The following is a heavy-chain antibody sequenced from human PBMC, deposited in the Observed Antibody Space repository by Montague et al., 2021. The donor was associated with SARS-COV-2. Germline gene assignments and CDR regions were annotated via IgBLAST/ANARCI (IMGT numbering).Heavy chain of an antibody. CDR2: LYGGDNS. V-gene: IGHV3-66*01. J-gene: IGHJ5*02. D-gene: IGHD3-16*01. CDR3: ARSIGGFDP. CDR1: GFTVSTNY. Sequence: SLRLSCAASGFTVSTNYVSWVRQAPGNGLEWVAVLYGGDNSNYTDSVKGRFTISRDNSKNTLYLQMKSLRAEDTALYYCARSIGGFDPWGQGTLVTVSS.